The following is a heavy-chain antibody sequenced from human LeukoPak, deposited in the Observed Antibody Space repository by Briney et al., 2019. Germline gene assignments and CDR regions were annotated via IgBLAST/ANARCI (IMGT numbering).Heavy chain of an antibody. J-gene: IGHJ6*03. CDR3: AGVSPDYYYYMDV. CDR1: GGSISSGSYY. V-gene: IGHV4-61*02. Sequence: SETLSLTCTVSGGSISSGSYYWSRIRQPAGKGLEWIGRIYTSGSTNYNPSLKSRVTISVDTSKNQFSLKLSSVTAADTAVYYCAGVSPDYYYYMDVWGKGTTVTVSS. CDR2: IYTSGST.